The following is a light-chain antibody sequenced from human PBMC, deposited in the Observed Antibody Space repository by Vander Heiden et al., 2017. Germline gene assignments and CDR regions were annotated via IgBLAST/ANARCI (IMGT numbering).Light chain of an antibody. CDR1: QSVSSSY. J-gene: IGKJ4*01. CDR2: DAS. CDR3: QQNGSSVT. Sequence: EIALTLSPGTLPLSPGERVTLPCRASQSVSSSYLAWYQQKPGQAPRLLIYDASSRATGIPDRFSGSGSGTDFTLTISRLEPEDFAVYYCQQNGSSVTFGGGTKVEIK. V-gene: IGKV3-20*01.